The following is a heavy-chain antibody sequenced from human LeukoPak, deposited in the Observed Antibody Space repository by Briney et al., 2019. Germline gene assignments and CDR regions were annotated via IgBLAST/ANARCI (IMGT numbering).Heavy chain of an antibody. CDR2: IYYSGST. J-gene: IGHJ4*02. Sequence: SETLSLTCTVSGGSISSSTYYWGWIRQPPGKGLEWIGSIYYSGSTYYNPSLKSRVTISVDTSKNHFSLKLSSVTAADTAVYYCTRHRSGSRDYYSDYWGQGTLVTVSS. CDR1: GGSISSSTYY. V-gene: IGHV4-39*01. D-gene: IGHD2-15*01. CDR3: TRHRSGSRDYYSDY.